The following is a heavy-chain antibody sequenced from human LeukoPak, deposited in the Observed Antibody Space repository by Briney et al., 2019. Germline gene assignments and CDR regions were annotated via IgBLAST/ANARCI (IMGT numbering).Heavy chain of an antibody. Sequence: GGSLRLSFAVSGFTVSTNHMTWFRQAPGKGLEWVAANNDVDTPYYADTVRGRFTISRDSANNTLYLQIERLRSEDTAVYYCARDMVHSSGAFDSWGQGTLVTV. J-gene: IGHJ4*02. CDR1: GFTVSTNH. CDR2: NNDVDTP. V-gene: IGHV3-53*01. CDR3: ARDMVHSSGAFDS. D-gene: IGHD3-22*01.